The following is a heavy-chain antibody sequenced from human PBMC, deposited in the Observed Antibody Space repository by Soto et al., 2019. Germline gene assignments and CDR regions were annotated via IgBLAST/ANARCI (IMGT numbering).Heavy chain of an antibody. CDR1: GYSFTSYW. Sequence: ESLKISCTGSGYSFTSYWSGWVRQIPGKGLEWMGIIYPGDSDTRSSPSFQGQVTISADKSISTAYLQWRSLKASVTAMDYCARHGLGGSYSLGLDYWGQGTRVTASS. J-gene: IGHJ4*02. D-gene: IGHD1-26*01. CDR2: IYPGDSDT. V-gene: IGHV5-51*01. CDR3: ARHGLGGSYSLGLDY.